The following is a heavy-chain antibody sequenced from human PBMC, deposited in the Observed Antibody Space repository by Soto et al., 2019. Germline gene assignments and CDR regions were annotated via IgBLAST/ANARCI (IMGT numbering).Heavy chain of an antibody. CDR1: GFTVSSNY. CDR3: ARLYSGYGHFDY. Sequence: GGSLRLSCAASGFTVSSNYMSWVRQAPGKGLEWVSVIYSGGSTYYADSVKGRFTISRDNSKNTLYLQMNSLRAEDTAVYYCARLYSGYGHFDYWGQGTLVTVSS. J-gene: IGHJ4*02. CDR2: IYSGGST. D-gene: IGHD5-12*01. V-gene: IGHV3-66*04.